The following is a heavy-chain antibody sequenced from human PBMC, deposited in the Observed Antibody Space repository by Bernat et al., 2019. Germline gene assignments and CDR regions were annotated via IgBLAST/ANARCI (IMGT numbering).Heavy chain of an antibody. CDR1: GGSISSSSYY. V-gene: IGHV4-39*01. D-gene: IGHD6-6*01. CDR3: ARQRWEYSIYDI. Sequence: QLQLQESGPGLVKPSETLSLTCTVSGGSISSSSYYWGWIRQPPGKGLEWIGSIYYSGSTYYHPSLKSRVTISVDTSKNQFSLKLSSVTAADTAVYYCARQRWEYSIYDIWGQGTMVTVSS. J-gene: IGHJ3*02. CDR2: IYYSGST.